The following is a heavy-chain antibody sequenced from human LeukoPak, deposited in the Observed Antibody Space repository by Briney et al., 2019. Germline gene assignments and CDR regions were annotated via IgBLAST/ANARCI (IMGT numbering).Heavy chain of an antibody. J-gene: IGHJ6*03. D-gene: IGHD2-2*02. CDR3: ARGSRDIVVVPAAILVHYYYMDV. Sequence: SETLSLTCAVYGGSFSGYYWSWIRQPPGKGLEWIGEINHSGSTNYNPSLKSRVTISVDTSKNQFSLKLSSVTAADTAVYYCARGSRDIVVVPAAILVHYYYMDVWGKGTTVTVSS. CDR2: INHSGST. V-gene: IGHV4-34*01. CDR1: GGSFSGYY.